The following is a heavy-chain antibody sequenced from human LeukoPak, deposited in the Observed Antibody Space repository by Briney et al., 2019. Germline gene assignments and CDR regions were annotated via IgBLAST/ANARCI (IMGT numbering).Heavy chain of an antibody. CDR3: VRDRLGYCTNGVCGYFDY. V-gene: IGHV3-21*01. J-gene: IGHJ4*02. CDR1: GFTFSSYS. CDR2: ISSSSSYI. Sequence: GGSLRLSCAASGFTFSSYSMNWVRQAPGKGLEWVSSISSSSSYIYYADSVKGRFTISRDNAKNSLYLQMNSLRAEDTAVYYCVRDRLGYCTNGVCGYFDYWGQGTLVTVSS. D-gene: IGHD2-8*01.